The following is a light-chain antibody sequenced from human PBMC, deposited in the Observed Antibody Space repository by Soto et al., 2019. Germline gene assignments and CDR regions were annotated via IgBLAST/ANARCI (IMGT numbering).Light chain of an antibody. J-gene: IGLJ1*01. CDR3: FSHRSGNSHV. Sequence: QSGLTQPASVSGSPGQSITISCTGTSSDIGSYNFVSWYQQYPGKAPKLMIYGVTNRPSGVSDRFSGSKTGNTASLTISGLQAEDEAAYYCFSHRSGNSHVFGTGTKVTVL. CDR1: SSDIGSYNF. CDR2: GVT. V-gene: IGLV2-14*01.